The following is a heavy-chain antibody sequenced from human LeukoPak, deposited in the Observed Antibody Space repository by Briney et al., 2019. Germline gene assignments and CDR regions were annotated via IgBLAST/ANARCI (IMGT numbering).Heavy chain of an antibody. J-gene: IGHJ4*02. D-gene: IGHD3-3*01. Sequence: PSETLSLTCTVSGGSISSSSYYWGWIRQPPGKGLEWIGSIYYSGGTYYNPSLKSRVTISVDTSKNQFSLKLSSVTAADTAVYYCARSYYDFWSGYDVWGQGTLVTVSS. CDR2: IYYSGGT. CDR3: ARSYYDFWSGYDV. V-gene: IGHV4-39*01. CDR1: GGSISSSSYY.